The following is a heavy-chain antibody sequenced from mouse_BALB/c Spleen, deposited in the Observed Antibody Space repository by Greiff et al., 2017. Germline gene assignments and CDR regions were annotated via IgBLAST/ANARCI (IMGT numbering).Heavy chain of an antibody. CDR3: ARPEGGNYAMDY. CDR2: ISSGSSTI. Sequence: DVHLVESGGGLVQPGGSRKLSCAASGFTFSSFGMHWVRQAPEKGLEWVAYISSGSSTIYYADTVKGRFTISRDNPKNTLFLQMTSLRSEDTAMYYCARPEGGNYAMDYWGQGTSVTVSS. CDR1: GFTFSSFG. J-gene: IGHJ4*01. V-gene: IGHV5-17*02.